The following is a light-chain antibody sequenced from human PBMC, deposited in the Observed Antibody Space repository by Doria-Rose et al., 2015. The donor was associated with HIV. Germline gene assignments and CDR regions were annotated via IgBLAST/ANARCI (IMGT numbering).Light chain of an antibody. V-gene: IGKV3-20*01. CDR2: GAS. CDR3: QQYGSSPPMYT. J-gene: IGKJ2*01. Sequence: EIVLTQSPGTLSLSPGERATLSCRASQRVTSSYLAWYQQKPGQAPRLPIYGASSRATGLPDRFSGSGSGTDFTLTISRLEPEDFAVYYCQQYGSSPPMYTFGQGTKLEIK. CDR1: QRVTSSY.